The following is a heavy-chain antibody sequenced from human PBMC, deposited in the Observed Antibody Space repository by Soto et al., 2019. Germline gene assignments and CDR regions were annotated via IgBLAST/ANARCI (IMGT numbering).Heavy chain of an antibody. Sequence: PAQPLESTSVFTAFSLCASRQGVGWIRQPPGKALEWHARIYRHDEKRDSPSLKTSRANTKNTPKNQMVRTMTNMDPVDTSTNYYAHRPSCGYLFDYWGQGTLVTVSS. D-gene: IGHD6-19*01. CDR2: IYRHDEK. CDR3: AHRPSCGYLFDY. V-gene: IGHV2-5*01. CDR1: AFSLCASRQG. J-gene: IGHJ4*02.